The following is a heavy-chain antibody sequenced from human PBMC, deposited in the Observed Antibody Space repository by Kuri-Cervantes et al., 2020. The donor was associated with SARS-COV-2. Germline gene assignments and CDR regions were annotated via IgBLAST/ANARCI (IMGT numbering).Heavy chain of an antibody. J-gene: IGHJ6*03. Sequence: ASVKVSCKASGYTFTGYYMHWVRQAPGQGLEWMGWINPNSGGTNYAQKFQGRVTMTRDTSISTAYMELRSLRSGDTAVYYCARYASMPPHFLYYYYMDVWGKGTTVTVSS. D-gene: IGHD2/OR15-2a*01. CDR2: INPNSGGT. CDR1: GYTFTGYY. CDR3: ARYASMPPHFLYYYYMDV. V-gene: IGHV1-2*02.